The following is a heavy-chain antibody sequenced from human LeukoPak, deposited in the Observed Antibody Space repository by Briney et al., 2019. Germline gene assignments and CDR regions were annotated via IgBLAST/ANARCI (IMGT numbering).Heavy chain of an antibody. D-gene: IGHD4-11*01. V-gene: IGHV3-33*06. Sequence: GRSLRLSCATSGFTFSHYGMHWVRQAPGKGLKWVAVIWSDGSNRYYGDPVKGRFTISRDNFQRTVYLQMNSLRAEDTAVYYCAKDAQRGFDYSNSLDNWGQGTLVTVSS. CDR1: GFTFSHYG. CDR2: IWSDGSNR. J-gene: IGHJ4*02. CDR3: AKDAQRGFDYSNSLDN.